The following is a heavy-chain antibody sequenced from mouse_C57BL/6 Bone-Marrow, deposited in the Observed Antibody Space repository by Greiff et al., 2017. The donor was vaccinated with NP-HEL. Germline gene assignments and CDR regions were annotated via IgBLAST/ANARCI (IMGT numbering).Heavy chain of an antibody. CDR3: TPTTVAAYDFDY. Sequence: VHVKQSGAELVRPGASVKLSCTASGFNIKDDYMHWVKQRPEQGLEWIGWIDPENGDTEYASKFQGKATITADTSSNTAYLQLSSLTSEDTAVYYCTPTTVAAYDFDYWGQGTTLTVSS. J-gene: IGHJ2*01. V-gene: IGHV14-4*01. D-gene: IGHD1-1*01. CDR1: GFNIKDDY. CDR2: IDPENGDT.